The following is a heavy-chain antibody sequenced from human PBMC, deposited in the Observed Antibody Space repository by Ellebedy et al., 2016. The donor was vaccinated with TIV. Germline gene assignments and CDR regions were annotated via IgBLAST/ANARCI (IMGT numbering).Heavy chain of an antibody. J-gene: IGHJ5*02. V-gene: IGHV3-74*01. CDR2: ISSDGSST. CDR3: AKGGGVLHNWFDP. D-gene: IGHD2/OR15-2a*01. CDR1: GFSFSSYW. Sequence: PGGSLRLSCAASGFSFSSYWMHWVRQAPGKGPVLVSRISSDGSSTSLADSVKGRFTISRDNSKNTLYLQMNSLRAEDTAVYYCAKGGGVLHNWFDPWGQGTLVTVSS.